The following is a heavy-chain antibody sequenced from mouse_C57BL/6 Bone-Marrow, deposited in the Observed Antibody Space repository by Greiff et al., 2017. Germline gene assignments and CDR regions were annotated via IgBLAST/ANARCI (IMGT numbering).Heavy chain of an antibody. J-gene: IGHJ2*01. Sequence: QVQLKQPGAELVKPGASVTLSCKASGYTFTDYEMHWVKQTPVHGLEWIGAIDPETGGTAYNQKFKGKAILTADKSSSTAYMELRSLTSEDSAVYYCTANDYWGQGTTLTVSS. V-gene: IGHV1-15*01. CDR2: IDPETGGT. CDR3: TANDY. CDR1: GYTFTDYE.